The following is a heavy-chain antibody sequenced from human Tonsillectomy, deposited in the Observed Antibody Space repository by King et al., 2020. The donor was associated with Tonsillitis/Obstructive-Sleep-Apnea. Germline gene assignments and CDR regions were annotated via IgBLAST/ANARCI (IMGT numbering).Heavy chain of an antibody. CDR2: IYPGDSDI. Sequence: VQLVESGAEVKKPGESLKISCKGSGFSFSSYWIGCVRQMPGKGLEWMGIIYPGDSDIRYSPSFQGQVTISADKSISTAYLQWSSLKASDTAMYYCARHLGKLEYSSPYYYYYYMDVWGKGTTVTVSS. CDR3: ARHLGKLEYSSPYYYYYYMDV. V-gene: IGHV5-51*01. D-gene: IGHD6-13*01. CDR1: GFSFSSYW. J-gene: IGHJ6*03.